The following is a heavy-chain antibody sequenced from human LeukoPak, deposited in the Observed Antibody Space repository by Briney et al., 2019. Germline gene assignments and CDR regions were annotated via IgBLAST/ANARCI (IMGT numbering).Heavy chain of an antibody. V-gene: IGHV4-38-2*02. CDR2: IYQSGST. J-gene: IGHJ3*02. CDR3: ARGALPSAFDI. Sequence: SETLSLTCSVSGYSISSGYYWGWIRQPPGKGLEWIGSIYQSGSTYYNPSLKSRVTISVDTSKNQFSLNLSSVTAADTAVYFCARGALPSAFDIWGQGTMVTVSS. CDR1: GYSISSGYY.